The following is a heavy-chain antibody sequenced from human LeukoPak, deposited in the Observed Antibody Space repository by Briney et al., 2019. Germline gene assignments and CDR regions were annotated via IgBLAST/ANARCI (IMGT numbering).Heavy chain of an antibody. J-gene: IGHJ4*02. CDR2: ISYDGSNK. V-gene: IGHV3-30-3*01. Sequence: GGSLRLSCAASGFTFSSYAMHWVRQAPGKGLEGVAVISYDGSNKYYADSVKGRFTISRDNSKNTLYLQMESLRAEDTAVYYCARDVDMGGSLDYWGQGTLVTVSS. CDR3: ARDVDMGGSLDY. D-gene: IGHD5-24*01. CDR1: GFTFSSYA.